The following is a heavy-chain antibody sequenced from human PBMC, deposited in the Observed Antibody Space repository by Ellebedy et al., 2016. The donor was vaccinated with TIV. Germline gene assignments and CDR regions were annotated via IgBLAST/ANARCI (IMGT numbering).Heavy chain of an antibody. J-gene: IGHJ4*02. CDR1: GFTFSSYG. CDR3: ARDHRITMVRGTPDY. Sequence: PGGSLRLSCAASGFTFSSYGMHWVRQAPGKGLEWVAVIWYDGSNKYYADSVKGRFTISRDNSKNTLYLQRNSLRAEDTAVYYCARDHRITMVRGTPDYWGQGTLVTVSS. CDR2: IWYDGSNK. D-gene: IGHD3-10*01. V-gene: IGHV3-33*01.